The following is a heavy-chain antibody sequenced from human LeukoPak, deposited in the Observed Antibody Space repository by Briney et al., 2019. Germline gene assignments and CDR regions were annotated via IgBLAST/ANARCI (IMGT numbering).Heavy chain of an antibody. CDR3: ARQRERWLQLTPIDY. D-gene: IGHD5-24*01. J-gene: IGHJ4*02. CDR1: GGSFSGYY. V-gene: IGHV4-34*01. Sequence: PSETLSLACAVYGGSFSGYYWSWIRQPPGKGLEWIGEINHSGSTNYNPSLKSRVTISVDTSKNQFSLKLSSVTAADTAVYYCARQRERWLQLTPIDYWGQGTLVTVSS. CDR2: INHSGST.